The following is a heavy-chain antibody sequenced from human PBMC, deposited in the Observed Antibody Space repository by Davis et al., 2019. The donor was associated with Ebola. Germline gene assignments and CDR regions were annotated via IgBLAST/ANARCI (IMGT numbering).Heavy chain of an antibody. V-gene: IGHV5-51*01. CDR3: GRQRDYSTSWRHGMEV. D-gene: IGHD6-13*01. CDR1: GYSFTNYW. J-gene: IGHJ6*02. CDR2: IYPGDSDT. Sequence: GESLKISCKGSGYSFTNYWIGWVRQMPGKGLEWMGIIYPGDSDTRYSPSFQGQVTISADKSISTAYLQWSSLKASDSAMYYCGRQRDYSTSWRHGMEVWGQGTTVTVSS.